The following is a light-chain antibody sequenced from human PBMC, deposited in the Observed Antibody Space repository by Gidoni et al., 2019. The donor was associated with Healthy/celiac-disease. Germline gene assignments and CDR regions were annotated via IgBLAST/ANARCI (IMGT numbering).Light chain of an antibody. CDR2: GSS. V-gene: IGKV3-15*01. Sequence: EIVMTQSPATLSVSPGERITLTCRASQSISSNLAWYQQKPGQAPRLLIYGSSTRATGIPARFSGSGSGTDFTLTISGLQSEDFAVYYCQHYSNWPPWTFGQGTKVEIK. J-gene: IGKJ1*01. CDR1: QSISSN. CDR3: QHYSNWPPWT.